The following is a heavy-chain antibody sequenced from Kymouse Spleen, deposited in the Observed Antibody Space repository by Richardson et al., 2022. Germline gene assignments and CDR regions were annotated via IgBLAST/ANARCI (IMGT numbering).Heavy chain of an antibody. CDR1: GFTFSSYG. CDR2: ISYDGSNK. Sequence: QVQLVESGGGVVQPGRSLRLSCAASGFTFSSYGMHWVRQAPGKGLEWVAVISYDGSNKYYADSVKGRFTISRDNSKNTLYLQMNSLRAEDTAVYYCAKDRGSGWSLDVWGQGTTVTVSS. J-gene: IGHJ6*02. V-gene: IGHV3-30*18. D-gene: IGHD6-19*01. CDR3: AKDRGSGWSLDV.